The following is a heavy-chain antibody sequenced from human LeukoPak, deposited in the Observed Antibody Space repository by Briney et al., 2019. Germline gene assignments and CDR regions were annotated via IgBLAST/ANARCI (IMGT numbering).Heavy chain of an antibody. J-gene: IGHJ5*02. D-gene: IGHD3-10*01. V-gene: IGHV3-21*01. CDR2: ISSSSSYI. CDR3: ARDAVGYYGAGSYPNWFDP. Sequence: GRSLRLSCAASGFTFSSYSMNWVRQAPGKGLEWVSSISSSSSYIYYADSVKGRFTISRDNAKNSLYLQMNSLRAEDTAVYYCARDAVGYYGAGSYPNWFDPWGQGTLVTVSS. CDR1: GFTFSSYS.